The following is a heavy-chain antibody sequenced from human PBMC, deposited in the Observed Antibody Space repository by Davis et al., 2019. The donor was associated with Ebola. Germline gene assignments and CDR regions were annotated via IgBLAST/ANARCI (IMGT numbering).Heavy chain of an antibody. D-gene: IGHD3-22*01. CDR2: IKQDGSEK. J-gene: IGHJ6*02. CDR3: AREPANYYDSSGYTYYYYYYGMDV. Sequence: GESLKISCAASGFTFSSYAMSWVRQAPGKGLEWVANIKQDGSEKYYVDSVKGRFTISRDNAKNSLYLQMNSLRAEDTAVYYCAREPANYYDSSGYTYYYYYYGMDVWGQGTTVTVSS. CDR1: GFTFSSYA. V-gene: IGHV3-7*01.